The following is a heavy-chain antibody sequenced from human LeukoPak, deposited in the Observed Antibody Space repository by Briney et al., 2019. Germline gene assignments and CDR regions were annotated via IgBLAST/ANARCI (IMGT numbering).Heavy chain of an antibody. Sequence: ASVKVSCKASRYTFTGYYIHWVRRSPGQELGWMGWINPNSGGTNYAHKFQGRVNMTRDTFISTAYLELRRLTSDDTAVYYCARDAIVRDYSNSDYWGQGTLVTVSS. CDR3: ARDAIVRDYSNSDY. D-gene: IGHD4-11*01. CDR2: INPNSGGT. CDR1: RYTFTGYY. V-gene: IGHV1-2*02. J-gene: IGHJ4*02.